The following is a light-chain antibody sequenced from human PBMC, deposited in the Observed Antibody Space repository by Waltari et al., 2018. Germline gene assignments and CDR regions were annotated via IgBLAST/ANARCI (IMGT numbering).Light chain of an antibody. J-gene: IGKJ1*01. CDR1: QSISKY. CDR3: QHHVRLPAT. Sequence: EIVLTQSPGTLSLSPGERATLSCRASQSISKYLAWYKQRPGQAPRLLIYAASNRATGIPDRFSGGGSGTDFSLTISRLEPEDFAVYYCQHHVRLPATFGQGTKVEIK. CDR2: AAS. V-gene: IGKV3-20*01.